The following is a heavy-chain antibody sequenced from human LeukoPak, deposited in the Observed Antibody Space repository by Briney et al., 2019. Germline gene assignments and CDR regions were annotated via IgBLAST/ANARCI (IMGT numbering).Heavy chain of an antibody. CDR1: GGTFSTYG. J-gene: IGHJ4*02. Sequence: ASVKVSCKASGGTFSTYGFSWVRQAPGQGLEWMGRIIPIFDIADYAQKFRDRVTITADKSTSTAYMELRSLRSEDTAVYYCARDHREGMGATAFDCWGQGTLVTVSS. D-gene: IGHD1-26*01. CDR2: IIPIFDIA. CDR3: ARDHREGMGATAFDC. V-gene: IGHV1-69*04.